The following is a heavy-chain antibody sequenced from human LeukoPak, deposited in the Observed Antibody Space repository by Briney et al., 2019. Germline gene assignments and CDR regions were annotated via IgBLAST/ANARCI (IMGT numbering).Heavy chain of an antibody. J-gene: IGHJ6*03. Sequence: VSYISSSSSTIYYADSVKGRFTISRDNAKDSLYLQMDTLRAEDTAVYYCARVTTYYYYMDVWGKGTTVTVSS. CDR2: ISSSSSTI. D-gene: IGHD4-11*01. CDR3: ARVTTYYYYMDV. V-gene: IGHV3-48*01.